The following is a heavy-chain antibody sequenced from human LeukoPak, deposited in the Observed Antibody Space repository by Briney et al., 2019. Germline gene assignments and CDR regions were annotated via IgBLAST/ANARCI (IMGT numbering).Heavy chain of an antibody. CDR2: TFYTGTA. CDR3: ARHHRHGWNDI. CDR1: GGSMRINDYY. V-gene: IGHV4-39*07. D-gene: IGHD1-1*01. Sequence: PSETLSLTCTVSGGSMRINDYYWGWIRQPPGEGLEWIGSTFYTGTAHYTPSLRSRATISVDTSENQFSLTLKSVTVADTAVYYCARHHRHGWNDIWGQGTLVTVSS. J-gene: IGHJ1*01.